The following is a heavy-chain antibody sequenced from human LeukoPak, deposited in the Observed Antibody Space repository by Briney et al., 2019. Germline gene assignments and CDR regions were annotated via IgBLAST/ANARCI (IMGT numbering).Heavy chain of an antibody. CDR2: INHSGNN. CDR1: GGSISSADYY. J-gene: IGHJ6*02. Sequence: PSETLSLTCTVSGGSISSADYYWSRIRQPPGKGLEWIGEINHSGNNNYNPSLKSRVIISVDTSKNQFSLKLTSVTAADTAVYCCAREGPQGDTKALRILYAMDVWGQGTTVTVSS. D-gene: IGHD2-21*02. V-gene: IGHV4-34*01. CDR3: AREGPQGDTKALRILYAMDV.